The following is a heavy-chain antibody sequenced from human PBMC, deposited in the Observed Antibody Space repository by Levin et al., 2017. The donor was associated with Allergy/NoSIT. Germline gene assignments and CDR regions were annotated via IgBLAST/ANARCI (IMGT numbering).Heavy chain of an antibody. CDR3: ARDRKELAAAGHEDRDY. V-gene: IGHV4-34*01. D-gene: IGHD6-13*01. J-gene: IGHJ4*02. Sequence: SETLSLTCAVYGGSFSGYYWSWIRQPPGKGLEWIGEINHSGSTNYNPSLKSRVTISVDTSKNQFSLKLSSVTAADTAVYYCARDRKELAAAGHEDRDYWGQGTLVTVSS. CDR1: GGSFSGYY. CDR2: INHSGST.